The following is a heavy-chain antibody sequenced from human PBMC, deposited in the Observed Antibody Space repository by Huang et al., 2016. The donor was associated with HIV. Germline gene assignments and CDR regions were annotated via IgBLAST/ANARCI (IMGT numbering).Heavy chain of an antibody. CDR2: RNHSGST. CDR1: GGSLSGSY. J-gene: IGHJ4*02. V-gene: IGHV4-34*01. Sequence: QVQLQQWGAGLLKPSETLSLTCGVVGGSLSGSYWSWIRQPPGKGLEWIGERNHSGSTNYNPSLKTRGFMSPDTSKNQFSLRLTSVTAADTAVYFCARVRMPSDSYFPTHTFDLWGRDPWSPSPQ. D-gene: IGHD3-22*01. CDR3: ARVRMPSDSYFPTHTFDL.